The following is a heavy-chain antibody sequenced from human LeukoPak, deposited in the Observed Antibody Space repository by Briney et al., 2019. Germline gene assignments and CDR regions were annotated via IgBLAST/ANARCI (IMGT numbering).Heavy chain of an antibody. CDR2: ISSNGDLT. Sequence: GGSLRLSCLASGFTFSSYAVHWVRQAPGKELEYVSAISSNGDLTYYADSVKGRFTISRDNSKNTLYLQMSSLRADDTAVYYCRAAGTSERDYWGQGTLVTVSS. CDR3: RAAGTSERDY. J-gene: IGHJ4*02. D-gene: IGHD6-13*01. CDR1: GFTFSSYA. V-gene: IGHV3-64D*06.